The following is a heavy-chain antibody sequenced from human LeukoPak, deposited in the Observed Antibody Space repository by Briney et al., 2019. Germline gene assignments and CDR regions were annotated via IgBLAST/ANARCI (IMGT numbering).Heavy chain of an antibody. V-gene: IGHV3-9*01. CDR1: GFTFDDYA. D-gene: IGHD3-10*01. Sequence: GGSLRLSCAASGFTFDDYAMHWVRQAPGKGLEWVSGISWNSGSIGYADSVKGRFTISRDNAKNSLYLQMNSLRAEDTALYYCAKDSDYYGSGHFDYWGQGTLVTVSS. CDR3: AKDSDYYGSGHFDY. J-gene: IGHJ4*02. CDR2: ISWNSGSI.